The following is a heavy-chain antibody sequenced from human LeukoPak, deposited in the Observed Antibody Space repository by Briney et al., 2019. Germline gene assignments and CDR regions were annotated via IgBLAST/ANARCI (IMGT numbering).Heavy chain of an antibody. Sequence: SETLSLTCAVYGGSFSGYYWSWIRQPPGKGLEWIGEINHSGSTNYNPSLKSRVTISADTSKNQFSLKLSSVTAADTAVYYCARGLLDCGGDCYEYYFDYWGQGTLVTVSS. CDR2: INHSGST. V-gene: IGHV4-34*01. CDR1: GGSFSGYY. CDR3: ARGLLDCGGDCYEYYFDY. D-gene: IGHD2-21*02. J-gene: IGHJ4*02.